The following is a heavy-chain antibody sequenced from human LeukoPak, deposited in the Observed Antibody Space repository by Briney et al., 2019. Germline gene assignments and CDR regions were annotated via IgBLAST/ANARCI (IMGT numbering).Heavy chain of an antibody. CDR2: ISGSGGST. CDR3: AKTDSSSWYFDAFDI. J-gene: IGHJ3*02. CDR1: GFTFSSYG. D-gene: IGHD6-13*01. Sequence: GGTLRLSCAASGFTFSSYGMSWVRQAPGKGLEWVSAISGSGGSTYYADSVKGRFTISRDNSKNTLYLQMSSLRAEDTAVYYCAKTDSSSWYFDAFDIWGQGTMVTVSS. V-gene: IGHV3-23*01.